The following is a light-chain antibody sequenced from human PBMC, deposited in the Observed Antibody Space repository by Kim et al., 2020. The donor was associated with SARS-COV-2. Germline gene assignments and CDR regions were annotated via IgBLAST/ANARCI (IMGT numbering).Light chain of an antibody. CDR1: SLRSYY. V-gene: IGLV3-19*01. CDR2: GKN. Sequence: SSELTQDPAVSVALGQTVRITCQGDSLRSYYASWYQQKPGQAPLLVIYGKNNRPSGIPDRFSGSSSGNTASFTITGAQAEDEADYYCNSRDSSDNHVVFGGATKLTVL. J-gene: IGLJ2*01. CDR3: NSRDSSDNHVV.